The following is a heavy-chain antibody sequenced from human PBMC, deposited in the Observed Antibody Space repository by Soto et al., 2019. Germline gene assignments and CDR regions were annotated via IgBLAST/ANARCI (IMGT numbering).Heavy chain of an antibody. V-gene: IGHV1-69*01. CDR2: IIPVLGTQ. J-gene: IGHJ6*02. CDR3: ASSAGRDHLLNYYGLNV. D-gene: IGHD6-13*01. CDR1: GGTFTSTA. Sequence: QVLLVQSSAEVKKPGSSVKVSCKASGGTFTSTAFSWVRQAPGQGLEWMGGIIPVLGTQNYAHKFQARLTVTADASTTTVHMELNSLRSDDTAVYYCASSAGRDHLLNYYGLNVWGQGTTVTVSS.